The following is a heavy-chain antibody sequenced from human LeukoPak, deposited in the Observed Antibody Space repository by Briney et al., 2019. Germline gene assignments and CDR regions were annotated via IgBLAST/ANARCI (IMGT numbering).Heavy chain of an antibody. Sequence: GASVKVSCKASGGTFSSYAISWVRQAPGQGLEWMGGIIPIFGTANYAQKFQGRVTITTDESTSTAYMELSSLRSEDTAVYYCAREGYCTNGVCFGPENWFDPWGQGTLVTVCS. V-gene: IGHV1-69*05. CDR2: IIPIFGTA. CDR3: AREGYCTNGVCFGPENWFDP. D-gene: IGHD2-8*01. J-gene: IGHJ5*02. CDR1: GGTFSSYA.